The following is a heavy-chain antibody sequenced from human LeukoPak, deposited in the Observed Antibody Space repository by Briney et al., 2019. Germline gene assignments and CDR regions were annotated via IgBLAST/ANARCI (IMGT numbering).Heavy chain of an antibody. CDR2: IYHSGST. V-gene: IGHV4-38-2*02. CDR1: GYSISSGYY. Sequence: SETLSLTCTVSGYSISSGYYWGWIRQPPGKGLEWIGSIYHSGSTYYNPSLKSRVTISVDTSKNQFSLKLSSVTAADTAVYYCARDLGGYGDYGIDYWGQGTLVTVSS. J-gene: IGHJ4*02. CDR3: ARDLGGYGDYGIDY. D-gene: IGHD4-17*01.